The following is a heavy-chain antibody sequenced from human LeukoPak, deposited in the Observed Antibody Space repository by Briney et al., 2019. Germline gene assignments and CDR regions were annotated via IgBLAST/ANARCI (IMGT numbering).Heavy chain of an antibody. D-gene: IGHD6-13*01. V-gene: IGHV3-23*01. CDR2: ISGSGGST. J-gene: IGHJ4*02. CDR1: GFTFSSYA. Sequence: GGSLRLSCAASGFTFSSYAMSWVRQAPGKGLEWVSAISGSGGSTYYADSVKGRFTISRDNSKNTLYLQMNSQRAEDTAVYYCAKFLRAAAAGTYYFDYWGQGTLVTVSS. CDR3: AKFLRAAAAGTYYFDY.